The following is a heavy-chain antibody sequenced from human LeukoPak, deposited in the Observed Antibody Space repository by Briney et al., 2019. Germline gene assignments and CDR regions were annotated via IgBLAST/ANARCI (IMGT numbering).Heavy chain of an antibody. Sequence: GGSLRLSCGASGFTFSSYSMNWVRQAPGKGLEWVSSISSSSSYIYYADSAKGRFTISRDNAKNSLYLQMNSLRAEDTAVYYCARDRGNYYDSSGYYFGDYWGQGTLVTVS. CDR1: GFTFSSYS. V-gene: IGHV3-21*01. CDR2: ISSSSSYI. D-gene: IGHD3-22*01. J-gene: IGHJ4*02. CDR3: ARDRGNYYDSSGYYFGDY.